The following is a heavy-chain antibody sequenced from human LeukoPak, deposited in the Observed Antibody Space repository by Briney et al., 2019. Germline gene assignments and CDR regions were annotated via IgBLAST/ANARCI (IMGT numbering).Heavy chain of an antibody. CDR3: AGQDIEGSYDY. D-gene: IGHD2-15*01. V-gene: IGHV3-53*01. Sequence: GGSLRLSCAASGFTVNSNYMNWVRQAPGKGLEWVSVIHSGGSTYYADSVKGRFTISRDNSKNTLFLQMNSLRVEDTAVYYCAGQDIEGSYDYWGQGTLVTVSS. CDR2: IHSGGST. J-gene: IGHJ4*02. CDR1: GFTVNSNY.